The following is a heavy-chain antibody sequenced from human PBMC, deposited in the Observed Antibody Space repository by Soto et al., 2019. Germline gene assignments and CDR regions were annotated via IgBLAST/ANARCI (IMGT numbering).Heavy chain of an antibody. CDR3: ARRSDSNYGSMDV. D-gene: IGHD4-4*01. J-gene: IGHJ6*03. Sequence: ASVKVSCKASGYTFTSYAIHWVRQAPGQRLEWMGWIDDGNGNTKYSQKFQGRVTFSRDTSASTAYMELSSLRSEDTAVYYCARRSDSNYGSMDVWDKGTTVTVSS. V-gene: IGHV1-3*01. CDR1: GYTFTSYA. CDR2: IDDGNGNT.